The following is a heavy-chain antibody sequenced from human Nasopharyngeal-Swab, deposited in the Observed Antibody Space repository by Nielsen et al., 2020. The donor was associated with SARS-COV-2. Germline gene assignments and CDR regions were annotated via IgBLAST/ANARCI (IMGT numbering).Heavy chain of an antibody. V-gene: IGHV3-48*03. CDR1: GFTFSSYE. Sequence: GGSLRLSCAASGFTFSSYEMNWVLQAPGKGLEGVSYLSSSGSTIYYADSVKGRFTISRDNAKNSLYLQMNSLRAEDTAVYYCAREERTPMIVVVIAYAFDIWGQGTMVTVSS. D-gene: IGHD3-22*01. J-gene: IGHJ3*02. CDR2: LSSSGSTI. CDR3: AREERTPMIVVVIAYAFDI.